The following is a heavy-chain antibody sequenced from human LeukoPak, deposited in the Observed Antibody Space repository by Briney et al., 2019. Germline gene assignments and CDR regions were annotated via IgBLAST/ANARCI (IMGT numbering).Heavy chain of an antibody. V-gene: IGHV4-4*07. CDR1: GGSISSYY. CDR3: ARVSPARSTANYYYYVDV. D-gene: IGHD5-18*01. CDR2: IYTSGST. J-gene: IGHJ6*03. Sequence: SETLSLTCTVSGGSISSYYWSWIRQPAGKGLEWIGRIYTSGSTNYNPSLKSRVTMSVDTSKNQFSLKLSSVTAADTAVYYCARVSPARSTANYYYYVDVWGKGTTVTVSS.